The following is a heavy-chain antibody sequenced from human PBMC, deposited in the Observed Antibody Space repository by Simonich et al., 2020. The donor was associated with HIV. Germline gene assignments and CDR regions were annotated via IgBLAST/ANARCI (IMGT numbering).Heavy chain of an antibody. V-gene: IGHV3-74*03. Sequence: EYGGGLVQPGGSLRLSCAASGFTFNNYWIYWVRQAPGKGLVCVSSIKGDGNSTTYADSVNGRFTISRDNAKNTLYMQMNGLRAEDTALYYCAREEMTSPGRAFDIWGQGTMVTVSS. CDR3: AREEMTSPGRAFDI. CDR1: GFTFNNYW. CDR2: IKGDGNST. D-gene: IGHD1-1*01. J-gene: IGHJ3*02.